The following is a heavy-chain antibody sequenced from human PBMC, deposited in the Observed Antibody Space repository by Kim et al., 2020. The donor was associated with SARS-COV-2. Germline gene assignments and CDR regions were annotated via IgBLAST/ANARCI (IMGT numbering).Heavy chain of an antibody. Sequence: SETLSLTCAVSGGSISSGGYSWSWIRQPPGKGLEWIGYIYHSGSTYYNPSLKSRVTISVDRSKNQFSLKLSSVTAADTAVYYCARDVPYYGMDVWGQGTTVTVSS. CDR3: ARDVPYYGMDV. V-gene: IGHV4-30-2*01. CDR1: GGSISSGGYS. J-gene: IGHJ6*02. D-gene: IGHD3-10*02. CDR2: IYHSGST.